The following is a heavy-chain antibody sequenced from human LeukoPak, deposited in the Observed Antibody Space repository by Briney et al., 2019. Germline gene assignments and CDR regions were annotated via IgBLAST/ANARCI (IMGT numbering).Heavy chain of an antibody. CDR1: GGTFSSYA. V-gene: IGHV1-69*05. CDR2: IIPIFGTA. D-gene: IGHD3-22*01. CDR3: AGSTMYYYDSSGRADY. J-gene: IGHJ4*02. Sequence: SVKVSCKASGGTFSSYAISWVRQAPGQGLEWMGRIIPIFGTANYAQKFQGRVTITTDESTSTAYMELSSLRSEDTAVYYCAGSTMYYYDSSGRADYWGQGTLVTVSS.